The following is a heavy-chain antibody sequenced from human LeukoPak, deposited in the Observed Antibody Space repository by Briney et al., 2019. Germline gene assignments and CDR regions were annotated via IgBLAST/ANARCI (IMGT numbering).Heavy chain of an antibody. CDR1: GGSISSSSYY. D-gene: IGHD3-10*01. CDR2: IYYSGST. J-gene: IGHJ4*02. V-gene: IGHV4-39*01. Sequence: PSETLSRTCTVSGGSISSSSYYWGWIRQPPGKGLEWIGSIYYSGSTYYNPSLKSRVTISVDTSKNQFSLKLSSVTAADTAVYYCARHESGFSPHFDYWGQGTLVTVSS. CDR3: ARHESGFSPHFDY.